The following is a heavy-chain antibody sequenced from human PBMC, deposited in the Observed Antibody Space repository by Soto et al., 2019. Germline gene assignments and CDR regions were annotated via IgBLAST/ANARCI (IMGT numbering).Heavy chain of an antibody. CDR3: ARGRLVPAVNFDY. V-gene: IGHV4-30-2*01. CDR2: IYHSGTS. Sequence: SETLSLTCPVSGGSISSGGYYWSWIRQPPGKGLEWIGYIYHSGTSFYNPSLKSRVTISVDGSKNQFSLKVKSVTAADTAVYYCARGRLVPAVNFDYWGLGTLVTVSS. J-gene: IGHJ4*02. CDR1: GGSISSGGYY. D-gene: IGHD2-2*01.